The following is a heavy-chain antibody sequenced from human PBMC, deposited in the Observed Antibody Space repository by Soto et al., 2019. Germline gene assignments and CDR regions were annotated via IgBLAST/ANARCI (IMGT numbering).Heavy chain of an antibody. V-gene: IGHV3-48*03. J-gene: IGHJ4*02. CDR3: ASDKYRQLDY. Sequence: GGSLRLSCAAAGLTFSRYEMKWVSQAPGEGMEWVSYISSSGSTIYYADSVKGRFTISRDNAKNSLYLQMNSLRAEDTAVYYCASDKYRQLDYWGQGTLVTVSS. CDR1: GLTFSRYE. D-gene: IGHD5-18*01. CDR2: ISSSGSTI.